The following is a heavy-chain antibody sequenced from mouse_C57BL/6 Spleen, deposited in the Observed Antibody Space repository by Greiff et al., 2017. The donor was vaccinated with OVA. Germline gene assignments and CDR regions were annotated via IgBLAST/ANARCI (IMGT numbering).Heavy chain of an antibody. J-gene: IGHJ1*03. CDR3: ASSGTYWYFDV. CDR1: GYTFTDYN. D-gene: IGHD4-1*01. V-gene: IGHV1-18*01. Sequence: VHVKQSGPELVKPGASVKIPCKASGYTFTDYNMDWVKQSHGKSLEWIGDINPNNGGTIYNQKFKGKATLTVDKSYSPAYMELRSLTSEDTAVYYCASSGTYWYFDVWGTGTTVTVSS. CDR2: INPNNGGT.